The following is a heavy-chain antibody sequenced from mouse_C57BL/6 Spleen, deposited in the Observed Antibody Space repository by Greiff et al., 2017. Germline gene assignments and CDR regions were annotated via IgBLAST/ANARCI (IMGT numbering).Heavy chain of an antibody. J-gene: IGHJ2*01. D-gene: IGHD2-4*01. Sequence: QVQLQQSGAELMKPGASVKLSCKATGYTFTGYWIEWVKQRPGHGLEWIGEILPGSGSTNYNEQFKGKATFTADTSSNTAYMQLSSLTTEDSDIYYCARRGWGDYDGPYFDYWGQGTTLTVSS. CDR1: GYTFTGYW. CDR2: ILPGSGST. V-gene: IGHV1-9*01. CDR3: ARRGWGDYDGPYFDY.